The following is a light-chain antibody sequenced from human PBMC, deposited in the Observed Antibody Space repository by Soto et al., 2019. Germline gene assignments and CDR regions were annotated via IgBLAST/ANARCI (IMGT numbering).Light chain of an antibody. CDR3: QQSYSTPHT. CDR2: GAS. Sequence: EIVMTQSPATLSVSPGERATLSCRASQSVSSNLAWYQQKPGQAPRLLIYGASSFQSGVPSRFSGSGSGTDFTLTISSLQPEDFATYYCQQSYSTPHTFGGGTKVEIK. CDR1: QSVSSN. J-gene: IGKJ4*01. V-gene: IGKV3-15*01.